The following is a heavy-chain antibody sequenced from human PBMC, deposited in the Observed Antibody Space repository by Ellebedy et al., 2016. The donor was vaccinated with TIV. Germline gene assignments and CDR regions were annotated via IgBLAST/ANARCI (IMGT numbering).Heavy chain of an antibody. Sequence: MPSETLSLSCTVSGGTISGYYWSCIRQPPGKGLEWSGHFPFSGRTFYNPSLKSRVLISGDTSKNQFSLRLSCVTASDSAVYHCARGAYGDYWWFDLWGQGTLVTVSS. J-gene: IGHJ5*02. V-gene: IGHV4-30-4*08. D-gene: IGHD4-17*01. CDR3: ARGAYGDYWWFDL. CDR2: FPFSGRT. CDR1: GGTISGYY.